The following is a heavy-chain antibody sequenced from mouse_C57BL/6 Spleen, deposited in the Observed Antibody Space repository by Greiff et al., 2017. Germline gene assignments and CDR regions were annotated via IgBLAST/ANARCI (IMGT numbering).Heavy chain of an antibody. CDR1: GFTFSSYA. CDR2: ISDGGSYT. V-gene: IGHV5-4*01. D-gene: IGHD2-3*01. J-gene: IGHJ4*01. Sequence: EVQVVESGGGLVKPGGSLKLSCAASGFTFSSYAMSWVRQTPEKRLEWVATISDGGSYTYYPDNVKGRFTISRDNAKNNLYLQMSHLKSEDTAMYYCARASIYDGYYEAMDYWGQGTSVTVSS. CDR3: ARASIYDGYYEAMDY.